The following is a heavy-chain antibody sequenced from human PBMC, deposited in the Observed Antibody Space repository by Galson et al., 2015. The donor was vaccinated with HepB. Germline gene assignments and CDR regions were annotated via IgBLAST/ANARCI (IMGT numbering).Heavy chain of an antibody. V-gene: IGHV3-15*01. J-gene: IGHJ4*02. CDR2: IKSKTDGGTT. CDR3: TTEPSYYYDSSDLETDY. D-gene: IGHD3-22*01. CDR1: GFTFSNAW. Sequence: SLRLSCAASGFTFSNAWMSWVRQAPGKGLEWVGRIKSKTDGGTTDYAAPVKGRFTISRDDSKNTLYLQMNSLKTEDTAVYYCTTEPSYYYDSSDLETDYWGQGTLVTVSS.